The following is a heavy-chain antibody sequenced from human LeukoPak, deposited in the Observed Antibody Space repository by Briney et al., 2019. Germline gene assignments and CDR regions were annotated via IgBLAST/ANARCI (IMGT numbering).Heavy chain of an antibody. CDR3: ARVEVLATIPFDY. V-gene: IGHV1-2*02. CDR1: GYTFTGYY. D-gene: IGHD5-12*01. Sequence: ASVQVSCKASGYTFTGYYMHWVRQAPGQGLEWMGWINPNSGGTNYAQKFQGRVTMTRDTSISTAYMELSRLRSDDTAVYYCARVEVLATIPFDYWGQGTLVTVSS. J-gene: IGHJ4*02. CDR2: INPNSGGT.